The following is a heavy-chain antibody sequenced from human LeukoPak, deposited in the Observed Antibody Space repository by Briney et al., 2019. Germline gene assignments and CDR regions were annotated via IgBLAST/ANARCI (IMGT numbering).Heavy chain of an antibody. CDR1: GFSISHDYY. CDR3: ARMEGYGYSGHTEY. J-gene: IGHJ4*02. CDR2: IYHSGST. D-gene: IGHD5-18*01. V-gene: IGHV4-38-2*02. Sequence: SETLSLTCTVSGFSISHDYYWGWVRQSPGKGLEWIGSIYHSGSTDYNPSLKSRVTMSVDTSKNQFSLNLSSLTAADTAVYYCARMEGYGYSGHTEYWGQGTLVTVSS.